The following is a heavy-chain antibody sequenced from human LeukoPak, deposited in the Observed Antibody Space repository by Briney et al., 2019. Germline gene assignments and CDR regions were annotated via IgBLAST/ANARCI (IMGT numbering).Heavy chain of an antibody. V-gene: IGHV1-2*02. Sequence: ASVKVSCKASGYTFTGYYMHWVRQAPGQGLEWMGWINPNSGGTNYAQKFQGRVTMTRDTSISTVYMELSRLRSDDTAVYYCARGLATYYYYYGMDVWGQGTTVTVSS. D-gene: IGHD1-26*01. CDR1: GYTFTGYY. CDR3: ARGLATYYYYYGMDV. J-gene: IGHJ6*02. CDR2: INPNSGGT.